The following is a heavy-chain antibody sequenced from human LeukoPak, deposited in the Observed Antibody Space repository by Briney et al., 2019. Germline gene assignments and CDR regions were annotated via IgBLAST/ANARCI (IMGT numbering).Heavy chain of an antibody. J-gene: IGHJ4*02. CDR1: GFTFSNYW. D-gene: IGHD1-1*01. CDR2: IKEDGSER. V-gene: IGHV3-7*01. Sequence: GGSLRLSCGVSGFTFSNYWMNWVRQAPGKGLEWVANIKEDGSERNYADSVKGRFTISRDNAKNSLFLQMNSLRAEDTAVYYCTRVGFYWNDFDYWGQGTLVTVSS. CDR3: TRVGFYWNDFDY.